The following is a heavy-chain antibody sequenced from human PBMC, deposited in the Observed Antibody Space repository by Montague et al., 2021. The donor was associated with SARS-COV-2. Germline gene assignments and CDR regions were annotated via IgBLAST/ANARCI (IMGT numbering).Heavy chain of an antibody. Sequence: SETLSLTCTVSGGSISGYYWSWIRQPPGKGLEWIGEINHSGSTNYNPSLKSRVTISVDTSKNQFSLKLSSVTAADTAVYYCARGPHSSSWHYYYYYGMDVWGQGTTVTVSS. CDR2: INHSGST. J-gene: IGHJ6*02. V-gene: IGHV4-34*01. D-gene: IGHD6-13*01. CDR1: GGSISGYY. CDR3: ARGPHSSSWHYYYYYGMDV.